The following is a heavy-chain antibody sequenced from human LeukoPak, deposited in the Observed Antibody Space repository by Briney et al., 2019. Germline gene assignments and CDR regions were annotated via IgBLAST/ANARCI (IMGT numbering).Heavy chain of an antibody. Sequence: ASVKVSCKASGYTFTSYAMHWVRQAPGQRLEWMGWINAGNGNTKYSQKFQGRVTITRDTSASTAYMELSSLRSEDTAVYYCASYQVGAFPNDAFDIWGQGTMVTVSS. CDR2: INAGNGNT. V-gene: IGHV1-3*01. CDR3: ASYQVGAFPNDAFDI. D-gene: IGHD1-26*01. J-gene: IGHJ3*02. CDR1: GYTFTSYA.